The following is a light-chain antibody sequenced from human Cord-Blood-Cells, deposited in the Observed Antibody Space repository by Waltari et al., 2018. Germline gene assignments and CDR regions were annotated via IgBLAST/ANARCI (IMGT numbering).Light chain of an antibody. V-gene: IGLV3-16*01. CDR3: LSADSSGTYRV. J-gene: IGLJ2*01. CDR2: KDS. Sequence: SYELTQPPSVSVSLGQMARITCSGEALTKKSTSWYQQKPGQFPVLVIYKDSERPSGIPERFSGSSSGTIVTLTISGVQAEDEADYYCLSADSSGTYRVFGGGTKLTVL. CDR1: ALTKKS.